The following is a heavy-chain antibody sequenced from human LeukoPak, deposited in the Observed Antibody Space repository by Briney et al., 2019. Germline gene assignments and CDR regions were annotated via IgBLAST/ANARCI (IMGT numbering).Heavy chain of an antibody. D-gene: IGHD3-10*01. CDR3: AKGVRPYGDYFDC. CDR2: ISGSGRSI. Sequence: GGSLRLSCAASGFTFSNYAMNWVRQAPGKGLEWVSDISGSGRSIYYGDSFQGRFTISRDNSKNTVYLQMNSLRAEDTAIYYCAKGVRPYGDYFDCWGQGTLVTVSS. CDR1: GFTFSNYA. V-gene: IGHV3-23*01. J-gene: IGHJ4*02.